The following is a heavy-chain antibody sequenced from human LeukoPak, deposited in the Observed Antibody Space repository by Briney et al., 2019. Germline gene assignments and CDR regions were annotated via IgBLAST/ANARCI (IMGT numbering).Heavy chain of an antibody. Sequence: GGSLRLSCAASGFTFSSYGMHWVRQAPGKGLEWVAFTRYDGSNKYYADSVKGRFTISRDNAKNSLYLQMNSLRAEDAAVYYCARALDGYYYDSSGPYYYYMDVWGKGTTVTVSS. D-gene: IGHD3-22*01. V-gene: IGHV3-30*02. CDR1: GFTFSSYG. J-gene: IGHJ6*03. CDR2: TRYDGSNK. CDR3: ARALDGYYYDSSGPYYYYMDV.